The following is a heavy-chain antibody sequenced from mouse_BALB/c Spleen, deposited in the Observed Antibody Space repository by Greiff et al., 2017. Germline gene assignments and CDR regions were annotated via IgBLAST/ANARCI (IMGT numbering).Heavy chain of an antibody. Sequence: VQRVESGPGLVQPSQSLSITCTVSGFSLTSYGVHWVRQPPGKGLEWLGVIWAGGSTNYNSALMSRLSISKDNSKSQVFLKMNSLQTDDTAMYYCAREGLTGRAWFAYWGQGTLVTVSA. V-gene: IGHV2-9*02. J-gene: IGHJ3*01. CDR1: GFSLTSYG. D-gene: IGHD4-1*01. CDR3: AREGLTGRAWFAY. CDR2: IWAGGST.